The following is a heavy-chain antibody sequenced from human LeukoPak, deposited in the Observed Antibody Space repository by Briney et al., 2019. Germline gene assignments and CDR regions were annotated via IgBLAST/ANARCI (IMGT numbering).Heavy chain of an antibody. J-gene: IGHJ3*02. D-gene: IGHD1-1*01. CDR2: VNQGGTQN. CDR3: AKIPLAPTASADAFDI. CDR1: GFTFSSQW. V-gene: IGHV3-7*01. Sequence: GGSLRLSCAASGFTFSSQWMSWVRQAPGQGLEWGAIVNQGGTQNYYVDSVKGRFTISRDNSKNTLYLQMNSLRAEDTAVYYCAKIPLAPTASADAFDIWGQGTMVTVSS.